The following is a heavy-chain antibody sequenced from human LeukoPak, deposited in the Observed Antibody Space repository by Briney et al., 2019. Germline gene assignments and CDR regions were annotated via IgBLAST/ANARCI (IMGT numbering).Heavy chain of an antibody. J-gene: IGHJ4*02. D-gene: IGHD6-6*01. CDR2: IYNSGSA. Sequence: PSETLSLTCKVSGGSISTYYWSWFRQPPGKGLEWIGYIYNSGSATYNPSLKSRVTISVDTSKNQFSLKLTSVSTTDTAVYYCARVDPIAALDYWGQGTLVTVS. CDR3: ARVDPIAALDY. V-gene: IGHV4-59*01. CDR1: GGSISTYY.